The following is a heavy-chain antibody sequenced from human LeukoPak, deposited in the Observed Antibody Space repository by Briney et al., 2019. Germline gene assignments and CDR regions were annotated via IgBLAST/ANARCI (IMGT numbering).Heavy chain of an antibody. D-gene: IGHD6-19*01. Sequence: ASVKVSCKASGYTFTSYYMHWVRQAPGQGLEWMGIINPSGGSTSYAQKFQGRVTMTRDTSTSTVYMELNSLRAEDTAVYYCARDSQNSSGWWERGTFDYWGQGTLVTVSS. V-gene: IGHV1-46*01. CDR3: ARDSQNSSGWWERGTFDY. J-gene: IGHJ4*02. CDR1: GYTFTSYY. CDR2: INPSGGST.